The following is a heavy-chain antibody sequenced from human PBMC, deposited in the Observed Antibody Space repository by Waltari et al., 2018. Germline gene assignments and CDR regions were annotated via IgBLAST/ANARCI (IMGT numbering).Heavy chain of an antibody. CDR2: IYYGGRT. CDR1: GGSISSSSYY. CDR3: ARHDSSYYYYMDV. V-gene: IGHV4-39*01. D-gene: IGHD3-22*01. J-gene: IGHJ6*03. Sequence: QLQLQESGPGLVKPSETLSLTCTVSGGSISSSSYYWGWIRQPPGKGLKWIGSIYYGGRTYYNPSLKGRFTISEDTSKNQFSLKLSSVTAADTSVYYCARHDSSYYYYMDVWGKGTTVTVSS.